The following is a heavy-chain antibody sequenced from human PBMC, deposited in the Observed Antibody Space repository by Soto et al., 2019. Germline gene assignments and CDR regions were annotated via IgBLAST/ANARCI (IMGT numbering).Heavy chain of an antibody. CDR1: GFTVSSNY. Sequence: PGGSLRLSCAASGFTVSSNYMSWVRQAPGKGLEWVSVIYSGGSTYYADSVKGRFTISRHNSKNTLYLQMNSLRAEDTAVYYCARGRIAAYSAPRNYYYMDVWGKGTTVTVS. D-gene: IGHD6-13*01. V-gene: IGHV3-53*04. J-gene: IGHJ6*03. CDR3: ARGRIAAYSAPRNYYYMDV. CDR2: IYSGGST.